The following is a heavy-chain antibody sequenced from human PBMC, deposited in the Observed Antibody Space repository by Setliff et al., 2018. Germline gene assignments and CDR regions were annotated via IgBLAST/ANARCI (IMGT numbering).Heavy chain of an antibody. CDR2: IYPSDSDT. CDR3: ARLGQWDALDI. Sequence: GESLKISCKGSGYSFTTYWIGWVRQMPGKGLEWMGIIYPSDSDTRYSPSFQGRVTISADKSRTIAYLQWNSLKASDTAVYYCARLGQWDALDIWGRGTMVTVSS. D-gene: IGHD6-19*01. J-gene: IGHJ3*02. CDR1: GYSFTTYW. V-gene: IGHV5-51*01.